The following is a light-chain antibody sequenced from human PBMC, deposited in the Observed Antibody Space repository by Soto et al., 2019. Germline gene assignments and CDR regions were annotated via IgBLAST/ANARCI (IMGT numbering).Light chain of an antibody. V-gene: IGKV4-1*01. CDR3: QQYYSPWT. J-gene: IGKJ1*01. Sequence: DIVMTQSPDSLAVSLGERATINCKSSQSVLYSSNNKNYLAWYQQKPGQPPKLLIYWASTRESGVPDRFSGSGSGTDFTLTISSLQAEHVAVYYCQQYYSPWTFGQGTKVEIK. CDR1: QSVLYSSNNKNY. CDR2: WAS.